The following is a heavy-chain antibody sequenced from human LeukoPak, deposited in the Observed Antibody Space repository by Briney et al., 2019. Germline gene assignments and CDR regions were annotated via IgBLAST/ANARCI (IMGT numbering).Heavy chain of an antibody. CDR3: ARGCGDYSWDFDY. CDR2: ISWNSGSI. J-gene: IGHJ4*02. D-gene: IGHD4-17*01. Sequence: PGGSLRLSCAASGFTFDDYAMHWVRQAPGKGLEWVSGISWNSGSIGYADSVKGRFTISRDNAKNSLYLQMNSLRAEDTAVYYCARGCGDYSWDFDYWGQGTLVTVSS. V-gene: IGHV3-9*01. CDR1: GFTFDDYA.